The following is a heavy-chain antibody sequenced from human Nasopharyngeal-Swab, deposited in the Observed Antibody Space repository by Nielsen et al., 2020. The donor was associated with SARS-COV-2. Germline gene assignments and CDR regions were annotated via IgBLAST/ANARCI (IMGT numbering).Heavy chain of an antibody. CDR3: AGEPTYYGSAIDY. D-gene: IGHD3-10*01. V-gene: IGHV3-30*03. CDR2: ILYDGSDK. Sequence: GESLKISCAASGFTFSTYAMHWARQASGKGPEWVAVILYDGSDKHYADSVKGRFTISRDNSKNTLYLQMNSLRAEDTAVYYCAGEPTYYGSAIDYWGQGTLVTVSS. J-gene: IGHJ4*02. CDR1: GFTFSTYA.